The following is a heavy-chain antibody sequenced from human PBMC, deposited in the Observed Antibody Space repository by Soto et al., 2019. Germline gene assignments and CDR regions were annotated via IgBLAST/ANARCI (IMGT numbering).Heavy chain of an antibody. CDR3: AKRGSNPFDV. J-gene: IGHJ3*01. D-gene: IGHD3-10*01. V-gene: IGHV3-7*05. CDR2: LNQDGSEK. Sequence: PGGSLRLSCAASGFTFNAYWMTWVRQAPGKGLEWVAKLNQDGSEKHYVDSVRGRFTISRDNAKNSLYLQMDSLRAEDTAVYYWAKRGSNPFDVWAQGTLVTVSS. CDR1: GFTFNAYW.